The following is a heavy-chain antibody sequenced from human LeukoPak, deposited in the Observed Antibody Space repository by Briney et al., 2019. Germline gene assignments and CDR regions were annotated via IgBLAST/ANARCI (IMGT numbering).Heavy chain of an antibody. CDR3: AKASPYYDILTGYYYYFDY. CDR1: GFTFSSYA. D-gene: IGHD3-9*01. CDR2: ITSSGGSA. V-gene: IGHV3-23*01. Sequence: GGSLRLSCAASGFTFSSYAMSWVRQAPGKGLEWISAITSSGGSAYYADSVKGRFTISRDNSKNTLYLQVNSLRAEDTAIYYCAKASPYYDILTGYYYYFDYWGQGTLVTVSS. J-gene: IGHJ4*02.